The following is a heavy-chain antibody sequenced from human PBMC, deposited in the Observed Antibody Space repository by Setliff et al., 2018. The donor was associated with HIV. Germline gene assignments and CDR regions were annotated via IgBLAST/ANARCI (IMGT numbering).Heavy chain of an antibody. CDR1: GFTVSTYY. J-gene: IGHJ4*02. Sequence: GGSLRLSCAASGFTVSTYYMSWVRQAPGKGLEWISTIYSGGDTYHADSVKGRVTLSRDNSKNTLYLQMNSLRPEDTAVYYCAKEHGPTLRYFDWLLWGLSNFDYWGQGILVTVSS. V-gene: IGHV3-66*02. CDR2: IYSGGDT. CDR3: AKEHGPTLRYFDWLLWGLSNFDY. D-gene: IGHD3-9*01.